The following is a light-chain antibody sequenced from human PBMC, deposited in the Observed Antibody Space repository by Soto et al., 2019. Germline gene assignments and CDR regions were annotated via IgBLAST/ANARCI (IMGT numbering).Light chain of an antibody. CDR2: EVS. V-gene: IGLV2-14*01. CDR3: SSYTSATTYV. J-gene: IGLJ1*01. CDR1: SSDVGASDY. Sequence: QSALTQPASVSGSPGQSITISCTGTSSDVGASDYVSWYQHHPGKAPKLMIHEVSDRPSGISNRFSGSKSGNTASLTISGLQAEDEADYYCSSYTSATTYVFGTGTKVTVL.